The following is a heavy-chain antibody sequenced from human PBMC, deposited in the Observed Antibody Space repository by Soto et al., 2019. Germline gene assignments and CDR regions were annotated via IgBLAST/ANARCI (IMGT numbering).Heavy chain of an antibody. CDR2: ISYVGNDK. CDR1: GFTFSNFG. J-gene: IGHJ6*02. D-gene: IGHD5-18*01. CDR3: TSDTARVYYGMDV. V-gene: IGHV3-30*03. Sequence: LRLSCAASGFTFSNFGMHWVRQAPGKGLAWVAGISYVGNDKYYADSVRGRFTISRDNSKNTLFLQMNSLTTEDTAVYYCTSDTARVYYGMDVWGQGTTVTVSS.